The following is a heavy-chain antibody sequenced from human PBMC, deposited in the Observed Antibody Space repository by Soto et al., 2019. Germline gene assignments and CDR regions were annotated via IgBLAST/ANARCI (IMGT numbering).Heavy chain of an antibody. Sequence: GGSLRLSCAASGFTFSSYLMSWVRQSPGKGLEWVANIKQDGSEKYYVDSVKGRFTISRDNAKNSLYLQMNSLRAEDTAVYYCARDGLWWSRTASFFDYWGQGTLVTVSS. V-gene: IGHV3-7*01. J-gene: IGHJ4*02. CDR1: GFTFSSYL. CDR3: ARDGLWWSRTASFFDY. CDR2: IKQDGSEK. D-gene: IGHD3-10*01.